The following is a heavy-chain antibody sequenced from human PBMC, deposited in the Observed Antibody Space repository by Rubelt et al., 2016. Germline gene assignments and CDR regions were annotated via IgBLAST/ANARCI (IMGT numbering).Heavy chain of an antibody. J-gene: IGHJ4*02. CDR3: ARRRIMGSVWTFDY. CDR1: GGSISSYY. Sequence: QVQLQPWGAGLLKPSETLSLTCSVSGGSISSYYWSWIRQPPGKGLEWIGYIYYSGSPNYNPSLKSRVTISVDTSKNQFSLKLSSVTAADTAVYYWARRRIMGSVWTFDYWGQGTLVTVSS. D-gene: IGHD6-19*01. CDR2: IYYSGSP. V-gene: IGHV4-59*12.